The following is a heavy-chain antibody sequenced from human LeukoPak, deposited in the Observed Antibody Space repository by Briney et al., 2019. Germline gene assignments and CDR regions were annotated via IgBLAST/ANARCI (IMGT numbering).Heavy chain of an antibody. Sequence: KASETLSLTCTVSGGSISSGSYYWSWIRQPAGKGLEWIGRIYTSGSTNYNPSLKSRVTIPVDTSKNQFSLKLSSVTAADTAVYYCARQERVVAYYYYYMDVWGKGTTVTVSS. CDR1: GGSISSGSYY. D-gene: IGHD1-1*01. J-gene: IGHJ6*03. CDR3: ARQERVVAYYYYYMDV. CDR2: IYTSGST. V-gene: IGHV4-61*02.